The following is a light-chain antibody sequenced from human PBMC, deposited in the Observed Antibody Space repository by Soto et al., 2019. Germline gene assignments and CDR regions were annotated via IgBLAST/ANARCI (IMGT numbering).Light chain of an antibody. J-gene: IGKJ4*01. CDR1: QSVNSN. CDR3: QQYKNWPLT. Sequence: EIVMTQSPATLSVSPGERATLSCRARQSVNSNLAWYQQKPGQAPRLLIYGASTRATGIPARFSGSGSGTEFTLTISSLQSEDFVVYYCQQYKNWPLTFGGGTKVEIK. V-gene: IGKV3D-15*01. CDR2: GAS.